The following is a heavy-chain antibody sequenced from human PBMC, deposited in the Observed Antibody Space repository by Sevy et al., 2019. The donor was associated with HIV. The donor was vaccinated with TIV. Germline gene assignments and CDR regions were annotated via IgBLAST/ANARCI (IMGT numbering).Heavy chain of an antibody. CDR3: ARLSVYYYDSDGYYTTGNAFDI. J-gene: IGHJ3*02. D-gene: IGHD3-22*01. CDR2: IYTGDNT. CDR1: GFTVNSNY. V-gene: IGHV3-53*01. Sequence: GGSLRLSCAATGFTVNSNYMSWVRQAPGKGLEWVSIIYTGDNTYYTDSVKGRFTISRNTSKNTLYLQMNSLRAGYTAVYYCARLSVYYYDSDGYYTTGNAFDIWGQGTMVTVSS.